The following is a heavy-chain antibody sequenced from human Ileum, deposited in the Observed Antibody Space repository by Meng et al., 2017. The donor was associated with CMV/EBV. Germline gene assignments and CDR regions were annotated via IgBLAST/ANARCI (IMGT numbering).Heavy chain of an antibody. D-gene: IGHD3-16*01. CDR2: VYSSGST. J-gene: IGHJ4*02. V-gene: IGHV4-4*07. CDR1: GGSISGYY. Sequence: QVQLQESGPGLVKPSETLSLTCTVSGGSISGYYWSWIRQPATKGLEWIGRVYSSGSTDYNPSLQSRVTMSVDTSKNQFSLKLSSVTAADTAVYYCARGPGGFGDFNFDYWGQGTLVTVSS. CDR3: ARGPGGFGDFNFDY.